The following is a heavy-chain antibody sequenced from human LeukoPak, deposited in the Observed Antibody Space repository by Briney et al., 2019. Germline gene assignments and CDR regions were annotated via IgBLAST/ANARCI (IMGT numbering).Heavy chain of an antibody. D-gene: IGHD2-15*01. V-gene: IGHV3-7*01. CDR3: ARFCSGGSCYYAIDY. CDR1: GFTFSSYW. J-gene: IGHJ4*02. Sequence: AGGSLRLSCAASGFTFSSYWMSWVRQAPGKGLEWVANIKQDGSGKYYVDSVKGRFTISRDNAKNSLYLQMNSLRAEDTAVYYCARFCSGGSCYYAIDYWGQGTLVTVSS. CDR2: IKQDGSGK.